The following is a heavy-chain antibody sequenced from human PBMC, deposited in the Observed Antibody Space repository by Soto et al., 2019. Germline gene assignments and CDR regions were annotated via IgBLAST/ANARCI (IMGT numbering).Heavy chain of an antibody. J-gene: IGHJ6*02. CDR2: IYYSGST. CDR1: GGSISSSSYY. CDR3: AITISGSYYYYYGMDV. V-gene: IGHV4-39*01. D-gene: IGHD1-26*01. Sequence: SETLSLTCTVSGGSISSSSYYWGWIRQPPGKGLEWIGSIYYSGSTYYNPSLKSRVTISVDTSKNQFSLKLSSVTAADTAVYYCAITISGSYYYYYGMDVWGQGTTVTVSS.